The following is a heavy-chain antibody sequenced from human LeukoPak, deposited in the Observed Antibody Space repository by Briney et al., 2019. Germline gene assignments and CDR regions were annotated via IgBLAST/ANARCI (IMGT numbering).Heavy chain of an antibody. CDR2: IYYSGST. CDR3: ARHLYGDYGPFDY. Sequence: PSETLSLTCTVSGGSISSSGYYWGWIRQPPGKGLEWIGSIYYSGSTYYNPSLKSRVTISVDTSKNQFSLKVSSVTAADTAPYYCARHLYGDYGPFDYWGQGTLVTVSS. D-gene: IGHD4-17*01. V-gene: IGHV4-39*01. CDR1: GGSISSSGYY. J-gene: IGHJ4*02.